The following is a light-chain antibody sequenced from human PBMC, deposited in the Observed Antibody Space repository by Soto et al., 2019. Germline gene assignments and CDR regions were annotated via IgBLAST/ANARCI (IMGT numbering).Light chain of an antibody. CDR1: QSVSSGY. CDR3: QQYDSSPRT. J-gene: IGKJ2*01. V-gene: IGKV3-20*01. CDR2: GAT. Sequence: SVLTQSPGTLSLSLGERATLSCRASQSVSSGYLAWYQQKPGQAPRLLIYGATSRAAGIPDRFSGSGSGTDFTLTISRLEPEDFAVYYCQQYDSSPRTFGQGNKVEIK.